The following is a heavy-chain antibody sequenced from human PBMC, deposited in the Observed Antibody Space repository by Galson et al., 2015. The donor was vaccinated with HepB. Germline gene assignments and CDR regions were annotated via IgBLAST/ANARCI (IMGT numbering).Heavy chain of an antibody. CDR2: IYPGDSDT. V-gene: IGHV5-51*01. D-gene: IGHD2-2*01. J-gene: IGHJ3*02. CDR3: AGGGFSGYCSSTSCYDAFDI. CDR1: GYSFTSYW. Sequence: QSGAEVKKPGESLKISCKGSGYSFTSYWIGWVRQMPGKGLEWMGIIYPGDSDTRYSPSFQGQVTISADKSISTAYLQWSSLKASDTAMYYCAGGGFSGYCSSTSCYDAFDIWGQGTMVTVSS.